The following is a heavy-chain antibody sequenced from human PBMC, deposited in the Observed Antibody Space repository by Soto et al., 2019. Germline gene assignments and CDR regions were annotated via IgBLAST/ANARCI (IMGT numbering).Heavy chain of an antibody. CDR3: ARGIVAGNYYYYYYGMDV. Sequence: GGSLRLSCAASGFTFSSYATSWVRQAPGKGLEWVSVIYSGGSTYYADSVKGRFTISRDNSKNTLYLQMNSLRAEDTAVYYCARGIVAGNYYYYYYGMDVWGQGTTVTVSS. J-gene: IGHJ6*02. CDR1: GFTFSSYA. CDR2: IYSGGST. V-gene: IGHV3-53*01. D-gene: IGHD6-19*01.